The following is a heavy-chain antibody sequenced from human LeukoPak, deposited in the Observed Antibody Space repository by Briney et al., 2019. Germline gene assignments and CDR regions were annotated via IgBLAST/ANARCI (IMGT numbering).Heavy chain of an antibody. CDR3: AKDSRRSIVVVVAAPPGYMDV. Sequence: GGSLRLSCAASGFTFSSYSMMWVRQAPGKGLEWVAFIRYDGSNKYYADSVKGRFTISRDNSKNTLYLQMNSLRAEDTAVYYCAKDSRRSIVVVVAAPPGYMDVWGKGTTVTISS. D-gene: IGHD2-15*01. CDR1: GFTFSSYS. J-gene: IGHJ6*03. CDR2: IRYDGSNK. V-gene: IGHV3-30*02.